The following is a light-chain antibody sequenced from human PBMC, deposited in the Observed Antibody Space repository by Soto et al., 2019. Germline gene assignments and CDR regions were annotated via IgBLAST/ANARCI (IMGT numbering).Light chain of an antibody. J-gene: IGKJ4*01. V-gene: IGKV1-39*01. Sequence: DIQMTQSPYLSASVGDRATITCRASQTITNYLNWYQQKPGKAPKLLISGVSSLQSGVPSRFSGSGSGTDFTLTISSLQPEDFATYYCQQSYSTPLTFGGGTKVEIK. CDR3: QQSYSTPLT. CDR2: GVS. CDR1: QTITNY.